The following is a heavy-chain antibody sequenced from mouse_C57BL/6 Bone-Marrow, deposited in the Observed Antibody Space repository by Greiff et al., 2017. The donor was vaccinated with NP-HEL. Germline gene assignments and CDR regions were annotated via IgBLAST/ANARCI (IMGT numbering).Heavy chain of an antibody. CDR3: ARGYYNAMDY. V-gene: IGHV5-17*01. J-gene: IGHJ4*01. D-gene: IGHD2-12*01. Sequence: DVQLVESGGGLVKPGGSLKLSCAASGFTFSDYGMHWVRQAPEKGLEWVAYISSGSSTIYYADTVKGRFTISRDNAKNTLFLQMTSLRSEDTAMYYCARGYYNAMDYWGQGTSVTVSS. CDR2: ISSGSSTI. CDR1: GFTFSDYG.